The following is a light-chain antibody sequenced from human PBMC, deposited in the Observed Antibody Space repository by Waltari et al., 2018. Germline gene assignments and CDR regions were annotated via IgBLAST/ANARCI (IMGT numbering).Light chain of an antibody. Sequence: ELVLTQSPGTLSLSTGESATLSCRTSQSVTRALALYQQKPGQSPRLLIYGASTRVTGIPARFSVSGSGTDFSLTISSLEPEDLAVYYCQHYLRLPVTFGQGTKVEVK. CDR3: QHYLRLPVT. J-gene: IGKJ1*01. CDR1: QSVTRA. V-gene: IGKV3-20*01. CDR2: GAS.